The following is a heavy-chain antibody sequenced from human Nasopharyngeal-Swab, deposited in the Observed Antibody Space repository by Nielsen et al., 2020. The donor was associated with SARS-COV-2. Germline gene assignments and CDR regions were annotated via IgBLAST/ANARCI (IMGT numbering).Heavy chain of an antibody. J-gene: IGHJ6*02. Sequence: GESLKISCAASGFTFSSYAMHWVRQAPGKGLEWVAVISYDGSNKYYADSVKGRFTISRDNSKNTLYLQMNSLRAEDTAVYYCARALWGSYYCGMDVWGQGTTVTVSS. CDR3: ARALWGSYYCGMDV. V-gene: IGHV3-30*04. CDR1: GFTFSSYA. D-gene: IGHD7-27*01. CDR2: ISYDGSNK.